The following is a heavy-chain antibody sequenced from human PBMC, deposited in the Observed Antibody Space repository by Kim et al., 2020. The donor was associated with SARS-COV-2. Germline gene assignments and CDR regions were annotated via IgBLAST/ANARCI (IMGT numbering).Heavy chain of an antibody. CDR2: ISSSSSTI. CDR3: ARGGYSYGYREWGMDV. J-gene: IGHJ6*02. CDR1: GFTFSSYS. D-gene: IGHD5-18*01. Sequence: GGSLRLSCAASGFTFSSYSMNWVRQAPGKGLEWVSYISSSSSTIYYADSVKGRFTISRDNAKNSLYLQMNSLRDEDTAVYYCARGGYSYGYREWGMDVWGQGTTVTVSS. V-gene: IGHV3-48*02.